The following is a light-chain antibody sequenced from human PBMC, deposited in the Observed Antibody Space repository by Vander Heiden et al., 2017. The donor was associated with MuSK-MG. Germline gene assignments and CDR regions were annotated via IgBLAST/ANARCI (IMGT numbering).Light chain of an antibody. CDR1: QTINYW. Sequence: DIQMTQSPSTLSAFVGDRVTITCRASQTINYWLAWYQQKPGQAPKLLIYKASSLESGVPSRFSGSGSGTEFTLIISSLQPDDFATYYCQQDNSYPFTFGQGTRVDIK. J-gene: IGKJ3*01. CDR2: KAS. V-gene: IGKV1-5*03. CDR3: QQDNSYPFT.